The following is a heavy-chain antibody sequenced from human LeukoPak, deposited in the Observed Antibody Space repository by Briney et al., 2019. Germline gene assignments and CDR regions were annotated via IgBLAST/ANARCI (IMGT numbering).Heavy chain of an antibody. CDR2: IIPILGIA. Sequence: SVKVSCKASGYTFTSYGISWVRQARGQGLEWMGRIIPILGIANYAQKFQGRVTITADKSTSTAYMELSSLRSEDTAVYYCARTGSGSYPLDYWGQGTLVTVSS. CDR3: ARTGSGSYPLDY. V-gene: IGHV1-69*04. J-gene: IGHJ4*02. CDR1: GYTFTSYG. D-gene: IGHD3-10*01.